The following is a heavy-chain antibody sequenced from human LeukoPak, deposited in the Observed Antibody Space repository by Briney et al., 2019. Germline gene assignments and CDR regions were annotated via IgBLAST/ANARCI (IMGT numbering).Heavy chain of an antibody. CDR1: GFTFSSSA. V-gene: IGHV3-23*01. J-gene: IGHJ4*02. CDR2: ISNNGGYT. CDR3: AKQLGYCSDGSCYFSY. Sequence: GGSLRLSCAASGFTFSSSAMSWVRQAPGKGLEWDSAISNNGGYTYYADSVQGRFTISRDNSKSTLCLQMNSLRAEDTAVYYCAKQLGYCSDGSCYFSYWGQGTLVTVSS. D-gene: IGHD2-15*01.